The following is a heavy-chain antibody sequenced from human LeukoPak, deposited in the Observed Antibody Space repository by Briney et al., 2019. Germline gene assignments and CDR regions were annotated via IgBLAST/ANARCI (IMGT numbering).Heavy chain of an antibody. CDR1: EFPFSSYA. Sequence: GSLSLPCAASEFPFSSYAMSWVGRAPGKGLEGVSEIRVSGGSTNYADSVKGRFTISRDNSKTTLELQMISLRAEAAAVYYCARMSSWLQSHWGRGILATVSA. CDR3: ARMSSWLQSH. J-gene: IGHJ4*02. D-gene: IGHD5-24*01. V-gene: IGHV3-23*01. CDR2: IRVSGGST.